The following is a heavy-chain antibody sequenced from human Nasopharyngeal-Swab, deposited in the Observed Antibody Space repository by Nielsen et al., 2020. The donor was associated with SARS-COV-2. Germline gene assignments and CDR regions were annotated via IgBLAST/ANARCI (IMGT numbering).Heavy chain of an antibody. D-gene: IGHD6-13*01. Sequence: SCTVSGGSISSGDYYWSWIRQPPGKGLEWIGHIYYSGSTYYNPSLKSRVTISVDTSKNQFSLKLSSVTAADTAVYYCARVFEAAAGLDYWGQGTLVTVSS. CDR2: IYYSGST. V-gene: IGHV4-30-4*01. J-gene: IGHJ4*02. CDR1: GGSISSGDYY. CDR3: ARVFEAAAGLDY.